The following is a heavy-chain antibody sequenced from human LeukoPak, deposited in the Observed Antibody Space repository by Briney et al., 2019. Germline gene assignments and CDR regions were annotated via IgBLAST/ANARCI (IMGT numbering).Heavy chain of an antibody. CDR3: ARASGWAFDY. D-gene: IGHD6-19*01. V-gene: IGHV3-21*01. Sequence: GSLRLSCAASGFTFSSYSMNWVRQAPGKGLEWVSSISSSSSYIYYADSVKGRFTISRDNAKNSLYLQMDSLRAEDTAVYYCARASGWAFDYWGQGTLVTVSS. J-gene: IGHJ4*02. CDR2: ISSSSSYI. CDR1: GFTFSSYS.